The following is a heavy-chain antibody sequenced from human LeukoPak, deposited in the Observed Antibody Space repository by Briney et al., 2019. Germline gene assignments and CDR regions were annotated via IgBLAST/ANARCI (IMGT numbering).Heavy chain of an antibody. D-gene: IGHD6-19*01. CDR1: GGTFVSYA. J-gene: IGHJ4*02. CDR2: IIPIFGTA. Sequence: ASVKVSCKASGGTFVSYAISWVRQAPGQGLEWMGGIIPIFGTANYAQKFQGRVTITADESTSTAYMELSSLRSEDTAVYYCAGSPGIAVAGSFDYWGQGTPVTVSS. V-gene: IGHV1-69*13. CDR3: AGSPGIAVAGSFDY.